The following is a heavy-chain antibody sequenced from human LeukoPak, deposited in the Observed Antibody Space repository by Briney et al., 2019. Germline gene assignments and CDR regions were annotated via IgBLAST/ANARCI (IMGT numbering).Heavy chain of an antibody. J-gene: IGHJ4*02. Sequence: SETLSLTCAVYGGSFSGYYWSWIRQPPGKGLEWIGEVNHSGSTNYNPSLKSRVTISVDTSKNQFSLKLSSVTAADTAVYYCARGPSFDYWGQGTLVTVSS. V-gene: IGHV4-34*01. CDR2: VNHSGST. CDR1: GGSFSGYY. CDR3: ARGPSFDY.